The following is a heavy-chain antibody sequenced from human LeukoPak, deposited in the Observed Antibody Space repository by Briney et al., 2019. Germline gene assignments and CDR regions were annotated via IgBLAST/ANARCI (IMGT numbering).Heavy chain of an antibody. V-gene: IGHV4-38-2*02. Sequence: SETLSLTCAVSGYSLSSGFYWGWVRQPPGKGLEWIGGIYHSGSTYYNPSLKSRVTISVDTSKNQFSLKLSSVTAADTAVYYCARDQEGITMVRGVAGFDYWGQGTLVTVSS. CDR2: IYHSGST. CDR1: GYSLSSGFY. CDR3: ARDQEGITMVRGVAGFDY. D-gene: IGHD3-10*01. J-gene: IGHJ4*02.